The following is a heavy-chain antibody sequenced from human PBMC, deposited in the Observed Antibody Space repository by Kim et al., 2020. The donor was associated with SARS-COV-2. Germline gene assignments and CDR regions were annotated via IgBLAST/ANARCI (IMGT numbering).Heavy chain of an antibody. J-gene: IGHJ5*02. Sequence: SETLSLTCAVYGGSFSGYYWSWIRQPPGKGLEWIGEINHSGSTNYNPSLKSRVTISVDTSKNQFSLKLSSVTAADTAVYYCARTIGYCSSTSCPRGGFDP. CDR3: ARTIGYCSSTSCPRGGFDP. D-gene: IGHD2-2*01. V-gene: IGHV4-34*01. CDR2: INHSGST. CDR1: GGSFSGYY.